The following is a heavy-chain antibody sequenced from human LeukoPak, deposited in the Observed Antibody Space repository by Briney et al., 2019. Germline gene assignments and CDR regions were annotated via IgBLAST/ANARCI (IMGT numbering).Heavy chain of an antibody. V-gene: IGHV3-7*01. CDR3: ARDLWLGERGLFFFEY. CDR2: MRDDGSEE. J-gene: IGHJ4*02. D-gene: IGHD3-22*01. Sequence: GGSLRLSCAASGFTFRRHWMSWVRQAPGKGREWVANMRDDGSEEFYVNSVKGRFTISRDNAKNSLYLQMDSLRAEDTAVYYCARDLWLGERGLFFFEYWGQGALVTVAS. CDR1: GFTFRRHW.